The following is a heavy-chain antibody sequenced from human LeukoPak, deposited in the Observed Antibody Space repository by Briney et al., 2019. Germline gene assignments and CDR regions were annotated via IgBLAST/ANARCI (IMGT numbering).Heavy chain of an antibody. CDR1: GFTFSSYA. CDR2: ISGSGGST. V-gene: IGHV3-23*01. D-gene: IGHD2-15*01. J-gene: IGHJ1*01. CDR3: AKYIVVVVAATAPGYFQH. Sequence: GRSLRLSCAASGFTFSSYAMSWVRQAPGKGLEWVSAISGSGGSTYYADSVKGRFTISRDNSKNTLYLQMNSLRAEDTAVYYCAKYIVVVVAATAPGYFQHWGQGTLVTVSS.